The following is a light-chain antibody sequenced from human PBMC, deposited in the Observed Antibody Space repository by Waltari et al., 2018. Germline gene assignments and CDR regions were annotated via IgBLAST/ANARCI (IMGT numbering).Light chain of an antibody. CDR1: TSAVGNYNL. V-gene: IGLV2-23*01. CDR2: ENS. Sequence: QSALTPPASVSGSPGQSITISCTGTTSAVGNYNLASWYQQVPGRAPKLMIYENSRRPSDISHRFSGSKSGNTASLTISGLQAEDEADYYCCSFASSRTWVFGGGTKLTVL. J-gene: IGLJ3*02. CDR3: CSFASSRTWV.